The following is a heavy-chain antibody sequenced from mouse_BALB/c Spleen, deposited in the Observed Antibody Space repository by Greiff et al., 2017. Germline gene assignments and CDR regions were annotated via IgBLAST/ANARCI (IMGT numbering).Heavy chain of an antibody. CDR3: TDLFDY. J-gene: IGHJ2*01. CDR2: IRLKSDNYAT. V-gene: IGHV6-3*01. Sequence: EVKVEESGGGLVQPGGSMKLSCVASGFTFSSYWMSWVRQSPEKGLEWVAEIRLKSDNYATHYAESVKGKFTISRDDSKSRLYLQMNSLRAKDTGIYYCTDLFDYWGQGTTLTVSS. CDR1: GFTFSSYW.